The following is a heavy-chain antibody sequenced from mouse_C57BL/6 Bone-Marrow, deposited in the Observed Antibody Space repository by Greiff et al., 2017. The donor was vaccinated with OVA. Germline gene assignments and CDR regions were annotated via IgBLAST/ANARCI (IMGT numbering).Heavy chain of an antibody. J-gene: IGHJ2*01. D-gene: IGHD2-4*01. CDR1: GYTFTSYG. CDR3: ARKGDYGRNY. Sequence: QQSCKASGYTFTSYGISWVKQRTGQGLEWIGEIYPRSGNTYYNEKFKGKATLTADKSSSTAYMELRSLTSEDSAVYFCARKGDYGRNYWGQGTTLTVSS. CDR2: IYPRSGNT. V-gene: IGHV1-81*01.